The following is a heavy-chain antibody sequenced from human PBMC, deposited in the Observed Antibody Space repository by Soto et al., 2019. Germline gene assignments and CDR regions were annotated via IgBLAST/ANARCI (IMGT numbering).Heavy chain of an antibody. CDR3: ARHGPRVYYDNSDYYYYGMDV. Sequence: GGSLRLSCAASGFSFSTYSMNWVRQAPGKGLEWVSSISSRSDTYYADSVKGRFTISRDNAKNSVSLQMDSLRAEDAAVYYCARHGPRVYYDNSDYYYYGMDVWGQGTTVTVSS. CDR2: ISSRSDT. V-gene: IGHV3-21*01. J-gene: IGHJ6*02. D-gene: IGHD3-22*01. CDR1: GFSFSTYS.